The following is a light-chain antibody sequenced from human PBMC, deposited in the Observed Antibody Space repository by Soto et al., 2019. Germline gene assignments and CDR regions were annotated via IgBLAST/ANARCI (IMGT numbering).Light chain of an antibody. V-gene: IGKV3-11*01. J-gene: IGKJ5*01. Sequence: TPYPSTLSLYTRERATLYCMGSQSIRTSLAWYQQKPGQAPRLVIFDASNRANGVPARFGGSGSGTDFTLTINSLEPEDFAVYYCQQRNVWPPITVGQGARLAI. CDR2: DAS. CDR1: QSIRTS. CDR3: QQRNVWPPIT.